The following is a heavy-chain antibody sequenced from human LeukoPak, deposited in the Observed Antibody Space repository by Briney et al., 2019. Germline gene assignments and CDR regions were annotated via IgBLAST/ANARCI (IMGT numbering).Heavy chain of an antibody. D-gene: IGHD2-15*01. CDR1: GYTFTSYG. CDR2: ISAYNGNT. CDR3: ARDIEDIVVVVAATAAFDI. J-gene: IGHJ3*02. Sequence: GASVKVSCKASGYTFTSYGISWVRQAPGQGLEWMGWISAYNGNTNYAQKLQGRVTMTTDTSTSTAYMELRSLRSDDTAVYYCARDIEDIVVVVAATAAFDIWGQGTMVTVSS. V-gene: IGHV1-18*01.